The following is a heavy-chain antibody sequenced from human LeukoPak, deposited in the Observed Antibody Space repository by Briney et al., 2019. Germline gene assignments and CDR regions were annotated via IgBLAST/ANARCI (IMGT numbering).Heavy chain of an antibody. Sequence: ASVKVSCKASGGTFSSYAISWVRQATGQGLEWMGGIIPIFGTANYAQKFQGRVTITADESTSTAYMELSSLRSEDTAVYYCARSLRSTMIVVVRPTYYYYGMDVWGQGTTVTVSS. CDR2: IIPIFGTA. CDR1: GGTFSSYA. V-gene: IGHV1-69*13. CDR3: ARSLRSTMIVVVRPTYYYYGMDV. D-gene: IGHD3-22*01. J-gene: IGHJ6*02.